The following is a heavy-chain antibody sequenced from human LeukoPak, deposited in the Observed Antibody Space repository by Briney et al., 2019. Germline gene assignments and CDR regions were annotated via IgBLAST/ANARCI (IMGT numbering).Heavy chain of an antibody. CDR2: IYSADSDN. J-gene: IGHJ4*02. CDR3: ARQSRDGSKTRGYYFDY. D-gene: IGHD3-10*01. V-gene: IGHV5-51*01. CDR1: GYSLNDYW. Sequence: GESPKIYLRGSGYSLNDYWLELVRPVPRKGPEVVGNIYSADSDNTQSPSRQGQVTISADKSISTVYLQWSSLKASDTAMYYCARQSRDGSKTRGYYFDYWGQGTLVTVSS.